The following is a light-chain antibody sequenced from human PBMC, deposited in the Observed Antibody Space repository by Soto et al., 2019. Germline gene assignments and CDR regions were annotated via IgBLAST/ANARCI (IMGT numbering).Light chain of an antibody. J-gene: IGKJ1*01. CDR2: DAS. CDR1: QSISSW. V-gene: IGKV1-5*01. CDR3: QHYGGMWT. Sequence: DIQMTQSPSTRPASVGDRVTITCRTSQSISSWLAWYQQKPGKAPKVLIYDASSLENGVPSRFSGSGYGTEFILTISSLQPDDFATYYCQHYGGMWTFGQGTKV.